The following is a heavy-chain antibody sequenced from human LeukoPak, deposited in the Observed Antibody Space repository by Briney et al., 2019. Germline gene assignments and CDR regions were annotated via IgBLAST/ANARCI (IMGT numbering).Heavy chain of an antibody. J-gene: IGHJ4*02. D-gene: IGHD3-22*01. CDR1: GFTFSSHA. Sequence: GGSLRLSCAASGFTFSSHAMSWVRQAPGRGPEWVSAISGSGGSTYYADSVKGRFTISRDNSKNTLYLQMNSLRAEDTAVYYCANYYYDSSGYYPLDYWGQGTLVTVSS. CDR2: ISGSGGST. V-gene: IGHV3-23*01. CDR3: ANYYYDSSGYYPLDY.